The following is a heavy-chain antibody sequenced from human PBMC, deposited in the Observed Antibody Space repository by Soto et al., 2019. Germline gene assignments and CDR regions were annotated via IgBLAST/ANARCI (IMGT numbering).Heavy chain of an antibody. CDR2: IIPIFGTA. J-gene: IGHJ4*02. CDR3: ARVAAGRDTEWELPNDY. D-gene: IGHD1-26*01. Sequence: QVQLVQSGAEVKKPGSSVKVSCKASGGTFSSYAISWVRQAPGQGLEWMGGIIPIFGTANYAQKFQGRVTINADESTSTAYMELSSLRSEDTAVYYCARVAAGRDTEWELPNDYWGQGTLVTVSS. V-gene: IGHV1-69*01. CDR1: GGTFSSYA.